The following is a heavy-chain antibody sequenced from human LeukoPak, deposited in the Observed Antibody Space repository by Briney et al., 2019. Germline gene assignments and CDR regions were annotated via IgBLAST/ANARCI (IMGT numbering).Heavy chain of an antibody. Sequence: ASVKVSCKASGGTFSSYAISWVRQAPGQGLEWMGIINPSGGSTSYAQKFQGRVTMTRDTSTSTVYMELSSLRSEDTAVYYCAREDDYGGNSDYWGQGTLVTVSS. CDR2: INPSGGST. D-gene: IGHD4-23*01. J-gene: IGHJ4*02. V-gene: IGHV1-46*01. CDR1: GGTFSSYA. CDR3: AREDDYGGNSDY.